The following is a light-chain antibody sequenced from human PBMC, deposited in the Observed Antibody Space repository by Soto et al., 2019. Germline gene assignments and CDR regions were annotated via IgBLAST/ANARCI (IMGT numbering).Light chain of an antibody. V-gene: IGKV3-20*01. CDR3: QHYKMYSPWT. CDR2: GAS. CDR1: QTITTSQ. J-gene: IGKJ1*01. Sequence: EIVLTQSPGTLSLSPGERATLFCRASQTITTSQLAWYQQKPGQAPRVLIFGASNRATGIPDRFSGSGSGTDFTLTISRLEPDDFATYYCQHYKMYSPWTFGQGTKVEIK.